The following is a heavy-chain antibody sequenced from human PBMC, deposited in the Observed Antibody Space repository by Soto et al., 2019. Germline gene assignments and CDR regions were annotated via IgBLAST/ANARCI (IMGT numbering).Heavy chain of an antibody. V-gene: IGHV4-39*07. Sequence: SETLSLTCTVSGGSISSSNYYRGWVRQPPGKGLEWIGTIYYSGSTNYNPSLKSRVTISVDTSKNQFSLKLSSVTAADTAVYYCATGSYGWFDPWGQGTLVTVSS. CDR3: ATGSYGWFDP. CDR2: IYYSGST. CDR1: GGSISSSNYY. D-gene: IGHD4-17*01. J-gene: IGHJ5*02.